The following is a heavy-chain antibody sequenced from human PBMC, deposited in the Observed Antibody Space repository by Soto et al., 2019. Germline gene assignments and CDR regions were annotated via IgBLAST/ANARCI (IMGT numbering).Heavy chain of an antibody. CDR3: ARDPPYYDFWSGYSHPFQTN. Sequence: GGSLRLSCAASGFTFSNAWINWVRQAPGKGLEWVGRIKSKTDGGTTDYAEPVKGRFTISRHNSKNTLYLQMNSLRAEDTAVYYCARDPPYYDFWSGYSHPFQTNWGQGTMVTVSS. J-gene: IGHJ3*01. V-gene: IGHV3-15*07. CDR1: GFTFSNAW. D-gene: IGHD3-3*01. CDR2: IKSKTDGGTT.